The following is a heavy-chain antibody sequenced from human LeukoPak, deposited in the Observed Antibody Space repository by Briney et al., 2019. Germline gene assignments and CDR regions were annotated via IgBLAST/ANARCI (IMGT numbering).Heavy chain of an antibody. D-gene: IGHD6-13*01. J-gene: IGHJ6*02. CDR1: GGSISSYY. Sequence: SETLSLTCTVSGGSISSYYWSWIRQPPGKGLEWIGYIYYSGSTNYNPSLKSRVTISVDTSKNQFSLKLSSVTAADTAVYYCARLSSIAAAWAFDYYYGMDVWGQGTTVTVSS. CDR2: IYYSGST. V-gene: IGHV4-59*08. CDR3: ARLSSIAAAWAFDYYYGMDV.